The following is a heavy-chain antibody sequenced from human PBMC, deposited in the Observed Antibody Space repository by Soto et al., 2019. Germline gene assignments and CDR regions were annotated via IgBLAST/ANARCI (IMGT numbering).Heavy chain of an antibody. CDR1: GFTVSSYA. Sequence: GGSLRLSCGASGFTVSSYAMSWVRQAPGQGLECVSSISGSGATTYYADSVKGRFTISRDNSKNTLYLQINSLRAEDTAVYYCAKDLSVAGIDFFDYWGQGTLVTVSS. CDR3: AKDLSVAGIDFFDY. V-gene: IGHV3-23*01. D-gene: IGHD6-19*01. CDR2: ISGSGATT. J-gene: IGHJ4*02.